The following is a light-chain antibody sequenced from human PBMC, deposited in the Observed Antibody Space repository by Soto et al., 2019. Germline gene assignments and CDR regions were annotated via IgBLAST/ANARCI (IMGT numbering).Light chain of an antibody. V-gene: IGKV1-5*03. CDR2: KAS. CDR1: QSISSW. J-gene: IGKJ4*01. Sequence: DIQMTQSPSTLSASVGDRVTITCRASQSISSWLAWYQQKPGKAPKLLMYKASNLESGVPSRFSGSGSGTEFTLTISSLQPADFATYHCQQYNDYPLTVGGGTKVEIK. CDR3: QQYNDYPLT.